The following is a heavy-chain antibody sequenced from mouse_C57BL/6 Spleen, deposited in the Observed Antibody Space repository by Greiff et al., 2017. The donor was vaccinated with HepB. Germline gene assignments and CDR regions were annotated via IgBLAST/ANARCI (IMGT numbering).Heavy chain of an antibody. CDR1: GYTFTSYW. CDR3: ATSYRMYYFDY. V-gene: IGHV1-55*01. Sequence: VQLQQSGAELVKPGASVKMSCKASGYTFTSYWITWVKQRPGQGLEWIGDSYPGSGSTNYNEKFKSKATLTVNTSSSTAYMQLSRLTSEDSAVYCCATSYRMYYFDYWGQGTTLTVSS. J-gene: IGHJ2*01. D-gene: IGHD2-14*01. CDR2: SYPGSGST.